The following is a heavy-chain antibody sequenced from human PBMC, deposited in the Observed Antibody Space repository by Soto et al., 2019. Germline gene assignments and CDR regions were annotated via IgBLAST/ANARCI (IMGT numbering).Heavy chain of an antibody. CDR3: ARVRDCSDNRCYSWFVY. CDR1: GFTFSNYW. CDR2: ISSDGSST. J-gene: IGHJ4*02. V-gene: IGHV3-74*01. D-gene: IGHD2-15*01. Sequence: GGSLRLSCVASGFTFSNYWMHWVRQAPGKGLEWVSRISSDGSSTTYADSVKGRFTISRDNAENSLHLQMNSLRAEDTAVYYCARVRDCSDNRCYSWFVYWGQGPLVTVSS.